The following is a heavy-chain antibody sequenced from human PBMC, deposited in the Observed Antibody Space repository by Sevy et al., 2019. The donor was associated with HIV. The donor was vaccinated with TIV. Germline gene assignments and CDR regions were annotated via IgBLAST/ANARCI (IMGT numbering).Heavy chain of an antibody. J-gene: IGHJ3*01. V-gene: IGHV3-30*02. D-gene: IGHD3-10*01. CDR3: AEGLGMVQGARLGDDV. CDR1: GFTFSRYG. CDR2: MRYDGSTK. Sequence: GGSLRLSCAASGFTFSRYGMHWVRQAPGKGLEWVAFMRYDGSTKYYAESVKGRFIISRDNSKDTLYLQMNSLRGDDTSLYYCAEGLGMVQGARLGDDVWGQGTMVTVSS.